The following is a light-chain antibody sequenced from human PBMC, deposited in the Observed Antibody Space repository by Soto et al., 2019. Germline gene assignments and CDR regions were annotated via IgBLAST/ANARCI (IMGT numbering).Light chain of an antibody. V-gene: IGKV1-5*01. J-gene: IGKJ1*01. CDR2: DAS. CDR3: QQYNSYWT. CDR1: ESIDNW. Sequence: DIQMTQSPSTLSASVGDTVTITCRASESIDNWLAWYQQKPGKAPKLLIYDASSLESGVPSRFSGSGSGTEFTLTISSLQPDDFATYYCQQYNSYWTFGQGTKVDIK.